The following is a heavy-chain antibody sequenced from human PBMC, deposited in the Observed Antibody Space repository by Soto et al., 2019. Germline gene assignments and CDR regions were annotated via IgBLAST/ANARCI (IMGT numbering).Heavy chain of an antibody. J-gene: IGHJ6*02. CDR1: GYTFTSYG. D-gene: IGHD3-22*01. CDR2: IIPIFGTA. Sequence: SVKVSCTASGYTFTSYGIIWVRQAPGQGLEWMGGIIPIFGTANYAQKFQGRVTITADESTSTAYMELSSLRSEDTAVYYCAREGAYDSSGSTLDTYYYYGMDVWGQGTTVTVSS. V-gene: IGHV1-69*01. CDR3: AREGAYDSSGSTLDTYYYYGMDV.